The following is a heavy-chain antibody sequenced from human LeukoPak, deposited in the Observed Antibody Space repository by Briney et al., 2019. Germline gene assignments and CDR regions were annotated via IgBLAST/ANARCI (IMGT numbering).Heavy chain of an antibody. CDR2: ISYDGSNK. J-gene: IGHJ4*02. Sequence: GGSLRLSCAASGFTFSSYAMHWVRQAPGKGLEWVAVISYDGSNKYYADSVKGRFTISRDNSKNTLYLQMNSLRAEDTAVYYCAKDLVVAVPAAIPPLGYWGQGTLDTVSS. V-gene: IGHV3-30-3*01. CDR3: AKDLVVAVPAAIPPLGY. D-gene: IGHD2-2*02. CDR1: GFTFSSYA.